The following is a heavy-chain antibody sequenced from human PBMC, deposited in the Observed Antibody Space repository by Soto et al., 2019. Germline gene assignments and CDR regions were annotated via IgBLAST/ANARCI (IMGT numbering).Heavy chain of an antibody. J-gene: IGHJ5*02. CDR1: GGSINLYY. Sequence: PSETLSLTCTVSGGSINLYYWSWIRQSPGKGLEWIGYVYYNGSTTYNPSLKSRVTISLDTSKNQFSLRLSSVTAADTAIYYCATRITVFGLLIPPFDPWGQGTQVTVSS. D-gene: IGHD3-3*01. CDR2: VYYNGST. V-gene: IGHV4-59*01. CDR3: ATRITVFGLLIPPFDP.